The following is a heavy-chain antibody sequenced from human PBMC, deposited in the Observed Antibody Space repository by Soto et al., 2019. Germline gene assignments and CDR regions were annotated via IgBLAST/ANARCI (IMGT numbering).Heavy chain of an antibody. CDR2: IGTAGDT. V-gene: IGHV3-13*01. J-gene: IGHJ6*03. CDR1: GFTFSSYD. D-gene: IGHD6-13*01. CDR3: ARGLAAAGYYYYMDV. Sequence: GGSLRLSCAASGFTFSSYDMHWVRQATGKGLEWVSAIGTAGDTYYPGSVKGRFTISRENAKNSLYLQVNSLRAGDTAVYYCARGLAAAGYYYYMDVWGKGTTVTVSS.